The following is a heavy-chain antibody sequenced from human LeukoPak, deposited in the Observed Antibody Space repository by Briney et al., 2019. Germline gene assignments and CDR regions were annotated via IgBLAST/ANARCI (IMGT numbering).Heavy chain of an antibody. CDR1: GGSFSGYY. CDR2: INHSGST. D-gene: IGHD6-19*01. CDR3: ARGIAVAGTSYFDY. J-gene: IGHJ4*02. V-gene: IGHV4-34*01. Sequence: PSETLSLTCAAYGGSFSGYYWSWIRQPPGKGLEWIGEINHSGSTNYNPSLKSRVTISVDTSKNQFSLKLSSVTAADTAVYYCARGIAVAGTSYFDYWGQGTLVTVSS.